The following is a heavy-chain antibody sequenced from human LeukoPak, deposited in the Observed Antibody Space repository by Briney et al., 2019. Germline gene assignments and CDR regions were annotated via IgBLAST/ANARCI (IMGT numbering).Heavy chain of an antibody. CDR1: GFTFDDYA. V-gene: IGHV3-43*02. Sequence: GGSLRLSCAAPGFTFDDYAMHWVRQAPGKGLEWVSLISGDGGSTYYADSVKGRFTISRDNSKNSLYLQMNSLRTEDTALYYCAKDIGARWSYYDSSGPVDYWGQGTLVTVSS. CDR2: ISGDGGST. J-gene: IGHJ4*02. CDR3: AKDIGARWSYYDSSGPVDY. D-gene: IGHD3-22*01.